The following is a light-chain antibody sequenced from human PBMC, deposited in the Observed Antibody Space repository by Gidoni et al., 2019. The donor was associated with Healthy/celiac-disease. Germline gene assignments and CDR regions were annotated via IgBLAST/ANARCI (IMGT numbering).Light chain of an antibody. J-gene: IGLJ3*02. Sequence: SSELTQDPAVAVALGQTVRITCQGDILRSYYASWYQKKPGQAPVLVIYGKTNRPSGIPDRFSGSSSGNTASLTITGAQAEDEADYYGNSRDSSGNHWVFGGGTKLTVL. CDR3: NSRDSSGNHWV. CDR2: GKT. CDR1: ILRSYY. V-gene: IGLV3-19*01.